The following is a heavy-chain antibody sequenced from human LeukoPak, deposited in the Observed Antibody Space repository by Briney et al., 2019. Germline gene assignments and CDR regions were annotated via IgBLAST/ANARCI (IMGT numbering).Heavy chain of an antibody. D-gene: IGHD3-10*02. J-gene: IGHJ3*02. CDR2: IYYSGST. Sequence: PSQTLSLTCTVSGGSISSGGYYWSWIRQHPGKGLEWIGSIYYSGSTYYNPSLKSRVTISVDTSKNQFSLKLSSVTAADTAVYYCARRAPVYSDAFDIWGQGTMVTVSS. V-gene: IGHV4-30-2*03. CDR3: ARRAPVYSDAFDI. CDR1: GGSISSGGYY.